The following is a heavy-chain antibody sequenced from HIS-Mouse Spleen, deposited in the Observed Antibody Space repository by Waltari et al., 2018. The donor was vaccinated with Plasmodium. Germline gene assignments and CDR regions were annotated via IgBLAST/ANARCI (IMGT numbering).Heavy chain of an antibody. D-gene: IGHD6-13*01. J-gene: IGHJ2*01. CDR1: GFTFGSYW. CDR3: ASSWYWYFDL. CDR2: IKQDGSEK. Sequence: EVQLVESGGGLVQPGGSRRLYCAASGFTFGSYWMSWVRQAPGKGLEWVANIKQDGSEKYYVDSVKGRFTISRDNAKNSLYLQMNSLRAEDTAVYYCASSWYWYFDLWGRGTLVTVSS. V-gene: IGHV3-7*01.